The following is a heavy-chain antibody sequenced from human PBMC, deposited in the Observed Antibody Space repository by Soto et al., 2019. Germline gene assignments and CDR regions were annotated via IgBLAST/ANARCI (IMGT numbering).Heavy chain of an antibody. V-gene: IGHV1-69*02. CDR1: GGTFSSYT. CDR3: ARKGGPVVPAASPGQDWFDP. J-gene: IGHJ5*02. CDR2: IIPILGIA. D-gene: IGHD2-2*01. Sequence: QDQLVQSGAEVKKPGSSVKVSCKASGGTFSSYTISWVRQAPGQGLEWMGRIIPILGIANYAQKSQGRVTITADKSTSTAYMELSSLRSEDTAVYYCARKGGPVVPAASPGQDWFDPWGQGTLVTVSS.